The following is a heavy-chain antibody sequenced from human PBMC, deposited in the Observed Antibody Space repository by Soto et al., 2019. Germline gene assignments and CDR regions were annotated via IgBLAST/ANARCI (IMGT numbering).Heavy chain of an antibody. D-gene: IGHD3-16*01. CDR1: GFTFSAYS. CDR3: ARAGDLRYFDS. Sequence: EVQLVESGGGLVQPGGSQRLSCAASGFTFSAYSMHWIRQAPGKGPECVSAISGSGATTYYADSVRGRFTISRDNSKNTLYLQMGSLTAEDMAVYYCARAGDLRYFDSWGQGTLVTVSS. CDR2: ISGSGATT. V-gene: IGHV3-64*07. J-gene: IGHJ4*02.